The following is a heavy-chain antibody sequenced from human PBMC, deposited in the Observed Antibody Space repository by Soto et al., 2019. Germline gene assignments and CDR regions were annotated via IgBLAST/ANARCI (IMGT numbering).Heavy chain of an antibody. CDR3: ARQFWDYSGYDYYFDY. Sequence: SETLSLTCTVSGGSISSYYWSWIRQPPGKGLEWIGYIYYSGSTNYNPSLKSRVTISVDTSKNQFSLKLSSVTAADTAVYYCARQFWDYSGYDYYFDYWGQGTLVTVSS. CDR2: IYYSGST. J-gene: IGHJ4*02. D-gene: IGHD5-12*01. CDR1: GGSISSYY. V-gene: IGHV4-59*08.